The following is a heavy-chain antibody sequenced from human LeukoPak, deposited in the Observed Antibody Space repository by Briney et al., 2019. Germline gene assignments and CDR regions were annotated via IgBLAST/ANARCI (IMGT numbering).Heavy chain of an antibody. CDR3: ARDNPPGPGYHCSRASCYPGSH. J-gene: IGHJ4*02. V-gene: IGHV1-18*01. Sequence: ASVMVSCKASGYTFTSYGISWVRQAPGQGLERMGWISAYNGNTNYSQKLQGRVTMTTDTSTSTAYMELRSLRSDDTAVYYCARDNPPGPGYHCSRASCYPGSHWGQGAMVTVS. D-gene: IGHD2-2*01. CDR2: ISAYNGNT. CDR1: GYTFTSYG.